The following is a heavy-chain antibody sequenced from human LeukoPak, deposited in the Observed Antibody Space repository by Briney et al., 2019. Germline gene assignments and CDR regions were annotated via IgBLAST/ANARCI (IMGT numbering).Heavy chain of an antibody. V-gene: IGHV4-39*01. CDR2: IYYSGTT. CDR3: ARLVGSSWYHEVLLGRDY. Sequence: PSETLSLTCTVSGGSISSSNYFWGWIRQSPGKGLEWIGTIYYSGTTYYNPSLKSRVTISVDTSKNQFSLKLSSVTAADTAVYYCARLVGSSWYHEVLLGRDYWGQGTLVTVSS. J-gene: IGHJ4*02. D-gene: IGHD6-13*01. CDR1: GGSISSSNYF.